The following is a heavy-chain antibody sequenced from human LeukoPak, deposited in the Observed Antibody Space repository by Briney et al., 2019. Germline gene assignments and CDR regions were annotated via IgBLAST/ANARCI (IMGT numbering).Heavy chain of an antibody. CDR3: ARGEEPLAANTLAY. CDR1: GSTVITND. D-gene: IGHD1-14*01. Sequence: PGGSLRLSCAASGSTVITNDMTWVRQAPGKGLEWVSVLYSDGNTKYADSVQGRFTISRDNSKNTLYLEMNSLSPDDTAVYYCARGEEPLAANTLAYWGQGTLVTVSS. J-gene: IGHJ4*02. CDR2: LYSDGNT. V-gene: IGHV3-53*01.